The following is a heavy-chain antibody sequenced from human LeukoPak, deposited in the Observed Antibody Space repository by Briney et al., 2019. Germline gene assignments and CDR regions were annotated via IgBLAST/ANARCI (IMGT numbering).Heavy chain of an antibody. J-gene: IGHJ4*02. CDR2: VNSDESST. D-gene: IGHD1-26*01. V-gene: IGHV3-74*01. CDR1: GFTFSSYW. Sequence: PGGSLRLSCAASGFTFSSYWMHWVRQTPGKGLVWVSRVNSDESSTPYAASVKGRFTISRDNAKNTLYLQMNSLSAEDTAVYYCARGARGNNFFDYWGQGTVVTVSS. CDR3: ARGARGNNFFDY.